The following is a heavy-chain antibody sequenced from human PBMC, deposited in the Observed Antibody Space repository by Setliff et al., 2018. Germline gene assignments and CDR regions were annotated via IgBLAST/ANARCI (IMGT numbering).Heavy chain of an antibody. CDR1: GDYISSQY. D-gene: IGHD3-22*01. V-gene: IGHV4-59*11. CDR2: ISNRGST. Sequence: PSETLSLTCTVSGDYISSQYWSWIRQPPGKGLEWIGYISNRGSTDYNPSLKSRVTISEDTSRSQFSLKLSSVTAADTAVYYCARGRGISMIVVVTHDAFDIWGQGTMVTVSS. CDR3: ARGRGISMIVVVTHDAFDI. J-gene: IGHJ3*02.